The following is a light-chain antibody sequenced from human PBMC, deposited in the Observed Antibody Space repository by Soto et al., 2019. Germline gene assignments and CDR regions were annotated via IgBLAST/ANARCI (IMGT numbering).Light chain of an antibody. J-gene: IGLJ3*02. V-gene: IGLV4-69*01. CDR3: QTWGSGIHWV. CDR2: LNSDGSH. CDR1: SGHRSYA. Sequence: QLVLTQSPSASASLGASVKLTCTLSSGHRSYAIAWHQQQPEKGPRYLMKLNSDGSHSKGDGIPDRFSGSSSGAERYLTISSLQSEDEADSYCQTWGSGIHWVLGGGTKLTVL.